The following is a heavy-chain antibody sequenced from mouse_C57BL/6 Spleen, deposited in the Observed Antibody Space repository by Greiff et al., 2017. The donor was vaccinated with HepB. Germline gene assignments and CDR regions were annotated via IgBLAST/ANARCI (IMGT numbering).Heavy chain of an antibody. CDR2: INPSTGGT. D-gene: IGHD2-2*01. Sequence: EVQLQQSGPELVKPGASVKISCKASGYSFTGYYMNWVKQSPEKSLEWIGEINPSTGGTTYNQKFKAKATLTVDKSSSTAYMQLKSLTSEDSAVYYCARGGYPFDYWGQGTTLTVSS. CDR1: GYSFTGYY. J-gene: IGHJ2*01. CDR3: ARGGYPFDY. V-gene: IGHV1-42*01.